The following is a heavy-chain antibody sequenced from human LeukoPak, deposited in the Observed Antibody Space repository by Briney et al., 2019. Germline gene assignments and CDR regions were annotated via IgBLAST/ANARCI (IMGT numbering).Heavy chain of an antibody. J-gene: IGHJ4*02. CDR1: GITLSNYG. Sequence: GGSLRLSCVVSGITLSNYGMSWVRQAPGKGLEWVAGISGSGGSTNYADSVKGRFTISRDNPKNTLYLQMNSLRAEDTAVYFCAKRGVVIRVILVGFHKEAYYFDSWGQGALVTVSS. V-gene: IGHV3-23*01. CDR2: ISGSGGST. D-gene: IGHD3-22*01. CDR3: AKRGVVIRVILVGFHKEAYYFDS.